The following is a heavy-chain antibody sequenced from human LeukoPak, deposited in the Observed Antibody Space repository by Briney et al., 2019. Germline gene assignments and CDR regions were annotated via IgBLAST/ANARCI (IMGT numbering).Heavy chain of an antibody. CDR3: ARTIHYYDSSGYPYNWFDP. V-gene: IGHV4-4*08. Sequence: SGTLSLTCTVSGGSISSYYWSWIRQPPGKGLEWIGYIYTSGSTNYNPSLKSRVTISVDTSKNQFSLKLSSVTAADTAVYYCARTIHYYDSSGYPYNWFDPWGQGTLVTVSS. J-gene: IGHJ5*02. CDR1: GGSISSYY. D-gene: IGHD3-22*01. CDR2: IYTSGST.